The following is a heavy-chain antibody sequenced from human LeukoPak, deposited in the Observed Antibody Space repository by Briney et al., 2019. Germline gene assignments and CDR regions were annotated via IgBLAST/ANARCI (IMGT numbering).Heavy chain of an antibody. V-gene: IGHV3-49*04. CDR1: GLTFGDDA. Sequence: GGSLKLSCKASGLTFGDDAMSWVRKAQGKGLEWVGFIRSKAYGGTVEYAASVKGRFTISRDDSKSIAYLQMNSLKTEDTAVYYCTRGRSRADYWGQGTLVTVSS. J-gene: IGHJ4*02. CDR3: TRGRSRADY. CDR2: IRSKAYGGTV. D-gene: IGHD5-24*01.